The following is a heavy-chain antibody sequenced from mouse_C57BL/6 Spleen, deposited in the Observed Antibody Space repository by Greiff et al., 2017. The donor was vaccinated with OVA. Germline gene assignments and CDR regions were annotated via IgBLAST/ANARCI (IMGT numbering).Heavy chain of an antibody. J-gene: IGHJ2*01. D-gene: IGHD1-1*01. CDR3: ARPTTVVANYFDY. Sequence: VQLKESVAELVRPGASVKLSCTASGFNIKNTYMHWVKQRPEQGLEWIGRIDPANGNTKYAPKFQGKATITADTSSNTAYLQLSSLTSEDTAIYYCARPTTVVANYFDYWGQGTTLTVSS. CDR2: IDPANGNT. V-gene: IGHV14-3*01. CDR1: GFNIKNTY.